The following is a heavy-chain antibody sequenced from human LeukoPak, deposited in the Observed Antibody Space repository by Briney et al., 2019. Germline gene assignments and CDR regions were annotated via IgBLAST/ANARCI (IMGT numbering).Heavy chain of an antibody. CDR2: IYHSGST. CDR3: ARAGGYCSSTSCSKGFDY. J-gene: IGHJ4*02. D-gene: IGHD2-2*01. Sequence: SETLSLTCTVSGGSISSYYWSWIRQPPGKGLEWIGYIYHSGSTYYNPSLKSRVTISVDRSKNQFSLKLSSVTAADTAVYYCARAGGYCSSTSCSKGFDYWGQGTLVTVSS. V-gene: IGHV4-4*09. CDR1: GGSISSYY.